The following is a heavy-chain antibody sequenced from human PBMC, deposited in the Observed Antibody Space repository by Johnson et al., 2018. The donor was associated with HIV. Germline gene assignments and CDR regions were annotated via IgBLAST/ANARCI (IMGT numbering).Heavy chain of an antibody. CDR1: GFTVSSNY. Sequence: QVQLVESGGGLIQPGGSLRLSCAASGFTVSSNYMSWVRQAPGKGLAWVAFIRHDGSNKYYADPVKGRFTIPRDNSKNTLYLQMNSLRAEDTAVYYCAKDQYCGGDCYPDAFDIWGQGTMVTVSS. J-gene: IGHJ3*02. CDR2: IRHDGSNK. CDR3: AKDQYCGGDCYPDAFDI. D-gene: IGHD2-21*02. V-gene: IGHV3-30*02.